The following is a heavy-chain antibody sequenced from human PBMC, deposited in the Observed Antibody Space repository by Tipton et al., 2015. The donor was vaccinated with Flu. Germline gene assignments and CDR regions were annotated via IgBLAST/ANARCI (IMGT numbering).Heavy chain of an antibody. Sequence: TLSLTCTVSGASISSESYYWGWIRQPPGKGLEWIGNIYHSGSTSYNPSLKSRVTISVDTSKNQFSLRLNSVTAADTAVYYCARAGNSAFYYGLDVWGQGTTVTVSS. J-gene: IGHJ6*02. D-gene: IGHD3-10*01. CDR1: GASISSESYY. V-gene: IGHV4-39*07. CDR3: ARAGNSAFYYGLDV. CDR2: IYHSGST.